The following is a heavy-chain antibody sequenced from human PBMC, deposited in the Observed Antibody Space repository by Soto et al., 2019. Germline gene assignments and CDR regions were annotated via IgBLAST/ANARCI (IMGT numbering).Heavy chain of an antibody. V-gene: IGHV1-3*01. J-gene: IGHJ4*02. D-gene: IGHD2-15*01. CDR3: AKLWMGYCSGATCNDY. Sequence: ASVKVSCKASGYSFTTHDMHWARQAPGQSLEWMGWISAGSGNTKYSQKFQGRVTFTRDTSASTVHLEMNNLRAADTAIYYCAKLWMGYCSGATCNDYWGQGTLVTVSS. CDR1: GYSFTTHD. CDR2: ISAGSGNT.